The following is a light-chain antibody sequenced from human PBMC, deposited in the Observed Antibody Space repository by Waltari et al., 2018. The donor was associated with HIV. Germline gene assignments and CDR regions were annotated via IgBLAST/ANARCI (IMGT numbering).Light chain of an antibody. CDR2: GND. V-gene: IGLV1-44*01. CDR3: AAWDDSLNGGV. CDR1: SSTIGSTP. Sequence: QSVLTQPPSASGTPGQSVTIPCSARSSTIGSTPVPWYQHLPGTAPKLLIDGNDQRPSGVPDRFSASRSGTSASLAISGLQSADEADYYCAAWDDSLNGGVFGGGTKLTVL. J-gene: IGLJ3*02.